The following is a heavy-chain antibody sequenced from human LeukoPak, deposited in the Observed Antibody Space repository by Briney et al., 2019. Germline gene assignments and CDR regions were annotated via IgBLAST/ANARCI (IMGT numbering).Heavy chain of an antibody. CDR3: ARGHSNYGDYFDY. V-gene: IGHV3-21*01. Sequence: GGSLRLSCVASGFTFSSYNMNWVRQPPGKGLEWVSSISSSSIYIYYADSVKGRFTISRDNAKSSLSLQMNSLRAEDTAVYYCARGHSNYGDYFDYWGQGTLVTVSS. CDR2: ISSSSIYI. D-gene: IGHD4-11*01. J-gene: IGHJ4*02. CDR1: GFTFSSYN.